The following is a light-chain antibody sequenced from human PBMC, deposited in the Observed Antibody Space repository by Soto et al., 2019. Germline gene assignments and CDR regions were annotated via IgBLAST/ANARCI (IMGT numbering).Light chain of an antibody. CDR2: LNSDGSH. Sequence: QPVLTQSPSASASLGASVKLTCTLSSGHSSYAIAWHQQQPEKGPRYLMKLNSDGSHSKGDGIPDRCSGASSGAGRYLPISSLQSEDEADYYCQTWGTGIPWVFGGGTKLTVL. J-gene: IGLJ3*02. CDR3: QTWGTGIPWV. V-gene: IGLV4-69*01. CDR1: SGHSSYA.